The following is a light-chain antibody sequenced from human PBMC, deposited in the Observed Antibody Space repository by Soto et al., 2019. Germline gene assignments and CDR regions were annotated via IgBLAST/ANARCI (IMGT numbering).Light chain of an antibody. J-gene: IGLJ1*01. CDR3: SSYTSSSTYV. CDR2: EVT. V-gene: IGLV2-8*01. Sequence: QSVLTQPPSASGFPGQSVTISCTGTSSDVGYYDYVSWYQQHPGKAPKLVIYEVTKRPSGVPDRVSASKSGNTASLTVSGLRAEDEADYYCSSYTSSSTYVFGTGTKVTVL. CDR1: SSDVGYYDY.